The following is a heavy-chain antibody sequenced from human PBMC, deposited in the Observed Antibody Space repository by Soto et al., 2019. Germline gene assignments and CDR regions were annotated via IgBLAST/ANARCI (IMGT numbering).Heavy chain of an antibody. J-gene: IGHJ4*02. CDR3: ARGKRDCYGSSGYYCDY. V-gene: IGHV4-31*03. CDR1: GGSISSGGYY. D-gene: IGHD3-22*01. Sequence: SETLSLTCTVSGGSISSGGYYWSWIRQHPGKGLEWIGYIYYSGSTYNNPSLKSRVTISVDTYKNQFSLKLSSVTAADTAVYYCARGKRDCYGSSGYYCDYWGQGTLVTVCS. CDR2: IYYSGST.